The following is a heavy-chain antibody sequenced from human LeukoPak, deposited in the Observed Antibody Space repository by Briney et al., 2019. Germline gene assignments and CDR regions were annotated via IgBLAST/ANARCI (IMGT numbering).Heavy chain of an antibody. D-gene: IGHD6-13*01. V-gene: IGHV4-59*01. J-gene: IGHJ6*02. Sequence: SETLSLTCSVSGVSISSYYWNWIRQTPGKGLEWVGYVSYSGSTNYNPSLKSRVTISVDTSKNQLSLKVSSVTAADTAVYYCARLGRGSNWPTNGMDVWGQGTTVTVSS. CDR3: ARLGRGSNWPTNGMDV. CDR2: VSYSGST. CDR1: GVSISSYY.